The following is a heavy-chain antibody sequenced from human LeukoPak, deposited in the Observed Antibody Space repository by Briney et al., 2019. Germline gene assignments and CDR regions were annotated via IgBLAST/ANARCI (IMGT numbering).Heavy chain of an antibody. CDR2: ISYDGSNK. V-gene: IGHV3-30*04. Sequence: PGGSLRLSCAASRFTFSSYAMHWVRQAPGKGLEWVAVISYDGSNKYYADSVKGRFTISRDNSKNTVYLQMNSLRAEDTAVFYCARGRGLEMATLDYWGQGTLVIVSS. J-gene: IGHJ4*02. D-gene: IGHD5-24*01. CDR1: RFTFSSYA. CDR3: ARGRGLEMATLDY.